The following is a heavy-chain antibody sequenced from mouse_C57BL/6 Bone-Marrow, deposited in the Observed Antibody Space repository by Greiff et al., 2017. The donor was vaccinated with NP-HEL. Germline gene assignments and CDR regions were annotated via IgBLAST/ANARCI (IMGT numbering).Heavy chain of an antibody. CDR2: ISDGGSYT. J-gene: IGHJ2*01. CDR3: ARGRVLRDYFDY. D-gene: IGHD1-1*01. Sequence: EVKLMESGGGLVKPGGSLKLSCAASGFTFSSYAMSWVRQTPEKRLEWVATISDGGSYTYYPDNVKGRFTITRDNAKNNLYLQMSHLKSEDTAMYYCARGRVLRDYFDYWGQGTTLTVSS. CDR1: GFTFSSYA. V-gene: IGHV5-4*03.